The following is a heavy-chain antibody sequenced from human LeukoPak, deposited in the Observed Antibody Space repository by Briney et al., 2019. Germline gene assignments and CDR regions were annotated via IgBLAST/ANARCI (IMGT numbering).Heavy chain of an antibody. V-gene: IGHV4-59*01. CDR2: IYYSGST. J-gene: IGHJ6*03. D-gene: IGHD2-2*01. CDR1: GGSISSYY. CDR3: ARSDCSSTSCYEYYYYMDV. Sequence: SETLSLTCTVSGGSISSYYWSWIRQPPGKGLEWIGYIYYSGSTNYNPSLKSRVTISVDTSKNQFSLKLSSVTAADTAVYYCARSDCSSTSCYEYYYYMDVWGKGTTVTVSS.